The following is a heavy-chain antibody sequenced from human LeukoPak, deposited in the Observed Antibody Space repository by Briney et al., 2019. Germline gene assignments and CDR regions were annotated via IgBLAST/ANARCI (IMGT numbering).Heavy chain of an antibody. CDR2: FDPEDGET. J-gene: IGHJ4*02. CDR3: ATARVATPPDFDY. CDR1: GYTLTELS. V-gene: IGHV1-24*01. Sequence: ASVNVSCKVSGYTLTELSMHWVRQARGKGVEWMGGFDPEDGETIYAQRFQGRVTMTEDTSTDTAYMELSSLRSEATAVYYCATARVATPPDFDYWGQGTLVTVSS. D-gene: IGHD5-12*01.